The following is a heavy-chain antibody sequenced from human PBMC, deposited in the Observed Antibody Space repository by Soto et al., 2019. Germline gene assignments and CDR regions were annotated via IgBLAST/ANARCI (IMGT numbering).Heavy chain of an antibody. V-gene: IGHV1-69*02. CDR1: GGTFSSYT. Sequence: QVQLVQSGAEEKKPGSSVKVSCKASGGTFSSYTISWVRQAPGQGLEWMGRIIPILGIANYAQKFQGRVTITADKSTSTAYMELSSLRSEDTVVYYCARHNKVYYGSGSSPADYWGQGTLVTVS. J-gene: IGHJ4*02. CDR2: IIPILGIA. D-gene: IGHD3-10*01. CDR3: ARHNKVYYGSGSSPADY.